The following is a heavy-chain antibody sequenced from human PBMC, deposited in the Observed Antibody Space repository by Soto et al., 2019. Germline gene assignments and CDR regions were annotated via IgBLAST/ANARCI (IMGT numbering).Heavy chain of an antibody. J-gene: IGHJ3*02. CDR3: ARDTPPTIFGVVISLRGAFDI. Sequence: PSETLCCPGTASRGCNSSYYWSSLRQPPARVLEWIGYIYYSESANDNPSPKSRVTISVDTTKNQFSLKLSSVTAADPAVYYCARDTPPTIFGVVISLRGAFDIWGEVTMVTVSS. CDR1: RGCNSSYY. D-gene: IGHD3-3*01. V-gene: IGHV4-59*01. CDR2: IYYSESA.